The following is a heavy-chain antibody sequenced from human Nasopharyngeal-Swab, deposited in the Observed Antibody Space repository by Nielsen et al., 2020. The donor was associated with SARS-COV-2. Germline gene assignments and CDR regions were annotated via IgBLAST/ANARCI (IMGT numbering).Heavy chain of an antibody. CDR1: GYSFTSYW. V-gene: IGHV5-10-1*01. CDR3: AASRGPGSYYYGSGDQSMDV. J-gene: IGHJ6*02. CDR2: IDPSDSYT. Sequence: SCQGSGYSFTSYWISWVRQMPGKGLEWMGRIDPSDSYTNYSPSFQGHVTIPADKSISTAYLQWSSLKASDTAMYYCAASRGPGSYYYGSGDQSMDVWGQGTTVTVSS. D-gene: IGHD3-10*01.